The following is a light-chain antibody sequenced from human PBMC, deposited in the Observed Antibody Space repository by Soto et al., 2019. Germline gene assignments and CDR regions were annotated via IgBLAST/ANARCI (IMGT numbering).Light chain of an antibody. CDR3: QKYNSAPLT. Sequence: DIQVTQSPSSLSASLGDRGTITCRANEAIGVYLAWFQQLPGKVPKLLIYPASALQSGVPSRFSGSGSGTDFTLTISSLQPEDIATYYCQKYNSAPLTFGGGTKVEI. V-gene: IGKV1-27*01. J-gene: IGKJ4*01. CDR2: PAS. CDR1: EAIGVY.